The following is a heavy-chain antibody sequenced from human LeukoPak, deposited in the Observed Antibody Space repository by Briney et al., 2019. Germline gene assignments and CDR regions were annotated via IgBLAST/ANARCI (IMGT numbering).Heavy chain of an antibody. J-gene: IGHJ4*02. Sequence: PGGSLRLSCAASGFTFDDYAMHWVRQAPGKGLEWVSGISWNSGSIGYADSVKGRSTISRDNAKNSLYLQMNSLRAEDTAVYYCARVPPPYYYDSSGYGALDYWGQGTLVTVSS. D-gene: IGHD3-22*01. V-gene: IGHV3-9*01. CDR3: ARVPPPYYYDSSGYGALDY. CDR1: GFTFDDYA. CDR2: ISWNSGSI.